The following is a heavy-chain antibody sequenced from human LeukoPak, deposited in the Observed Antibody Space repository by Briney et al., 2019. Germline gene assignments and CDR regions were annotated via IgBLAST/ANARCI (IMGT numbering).Heavy chain of an antibody. CDR2: ISAYNGNT. J-gene: IGHJ4*02. CDR3: AREPYDYDSSRYYSLDY. Sequence: ASVKVSCTASGYTFTSYGISWVRQAPGPGLEWMGWISAYNGNTNYAQKLQGRVTMTTDTSTSTAYMELRSLRSDDTAVYYCAREPYDYDSSRYYSLDYWGQGTLVTVSS. CDR1: GYTFTSYG. V-gene: IGHV1-18*01. D-gene: IGHD3-22*01.